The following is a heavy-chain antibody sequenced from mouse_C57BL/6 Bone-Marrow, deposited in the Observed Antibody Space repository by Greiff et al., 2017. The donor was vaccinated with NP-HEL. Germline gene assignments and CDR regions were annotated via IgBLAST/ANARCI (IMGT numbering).Heavy chain of an antibody. CDR1: GYSFTDYN. CDR3: ARNYGSSYMGYFDV. D-gene: IGHD1-1*01. J-gene: IGHJ1*03. V-gene: IGHV1-39*01. CDR2: INPNYGTT. Sequence: EVKLQQSGPELVKPGASVKISCKASGYSFTDYNMNWVKQSNGKSLEWIGVINPNYGTTSYNQKFKGKATLTVDQSSSTAYMQLNILTSEDSAVYYCARNYGSSYMGYFDVWGTGTTVTVSS.